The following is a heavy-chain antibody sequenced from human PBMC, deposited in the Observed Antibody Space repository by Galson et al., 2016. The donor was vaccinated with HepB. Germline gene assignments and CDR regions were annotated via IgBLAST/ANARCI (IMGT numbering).Heavy chain of an antibody. D-gene: IGHD6-19*01. CDR3: ATAYSSGWYFAY. CDR1: GFTFSNYA. CDR2: ISYSSTI. V-gene: IGHV3-48*02. Sequence: SLRLSCAASGFTFSNYAMSWVRQVPGKGLEWVSYISYSSTIYYADSVKGRFTISRDNAKNSLYLQMNSLRDEDTAVYYCATAYSSGWYFAYWGQGTLVTVSS. J-gene: IGHJ4*02.